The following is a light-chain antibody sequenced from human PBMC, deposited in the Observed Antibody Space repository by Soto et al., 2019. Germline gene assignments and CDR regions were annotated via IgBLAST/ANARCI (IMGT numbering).Light chain of an antibody. V-gene: IGLV7-43*01. CDR1: TGAVTSGYY. J-gene: IGLJ3*02. CDR3: LLFYRDAWV. CDR2: STS. Sequence: QTVVTQEPSLTVPPGGTVTLTCASSTGAVTSGYYANWFQQKPGQAPRALISSTSNKHSWTPARFSGSLLGGKAALTLSGVQPEDEAEYYCLLFYRDAWVFGGGTKLTVL.